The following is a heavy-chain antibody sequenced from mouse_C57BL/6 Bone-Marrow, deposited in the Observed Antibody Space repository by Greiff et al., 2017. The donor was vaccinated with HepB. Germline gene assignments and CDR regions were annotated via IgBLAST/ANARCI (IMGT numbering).Heavy chain of an antibody. V-gene: IGHV3-8*01. CDR3: ARYYIEGAMDY. Sequence: DVMLVESGPGLAKPSQTLSLTCSVTGYSITSDYWHWIRKFPGNKLEYMGYISYSGSTYYNPSLKSRISITRDTSKNQYYLQLNSVTTEDTATYYCARYYIEGAMDYWGQGTSVTVSS. CDR1: GYSITSDY. D-gene: IGHD1-3*01. J-gene: IGHJ4*01. CDR2: ISYSGST.